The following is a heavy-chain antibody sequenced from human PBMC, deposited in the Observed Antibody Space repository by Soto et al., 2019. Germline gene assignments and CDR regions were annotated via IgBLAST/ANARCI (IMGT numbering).Heavy chain of an antibody. CDR2: ISAYNGNT. Sequence: ASVKVSCKASGYTFTSYGISWVRQAPGQGLEWMGWISAYNGNTNYAQKLQGRVTMTTDTSTSTAYMELRSLRSDDTAVYYCARDKLIAARPSPEDVWGKGTTVTVSS. D-gene: IGHD6-6*01. V-gene: IGHV1-18*01. CDR1: GYTFTSYG. J-gene: IGHJ6*04. CDR3: ARDKLIAARPSPEDV.